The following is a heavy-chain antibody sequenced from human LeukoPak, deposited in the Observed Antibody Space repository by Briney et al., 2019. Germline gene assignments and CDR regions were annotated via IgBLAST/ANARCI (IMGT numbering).Heavy chain of an antibody. CDR1: GFTFSSYS. J-gene: IGHJ3*02. Sequence: PGGSLRLSCAASGFTFSSYSMNWVCQAPGKGLEWVSSISSSSSYIYYADSVKGRFTISRDNAKNSLYLQMNSLRAEDTAVYYCAREVVSPDAFDIWGQGTMVTVSS. V-gene: IGHV3-21*01. CDR2: ISSSSSYI. CDR3: AREVVSPDAFDI. D-gene: IGHD4-23*01.